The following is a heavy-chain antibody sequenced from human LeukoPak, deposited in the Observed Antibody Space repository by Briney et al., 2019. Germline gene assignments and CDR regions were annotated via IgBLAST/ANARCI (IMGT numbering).Heavy chain of an antibody. V-gene: IGHV3-74*01. CDR2: INSDGCST. D-gene: IGHD6-13*01. CDR1: GFTFSSYW. Sequence: GGSLRLSCTASGFTFSSYWMHWVRQAPGQGLEWISRINSDGCSTSYADSVKGRFTISRDNAKNTLYLQMSSLRAEDTAVYYCARGGVAAAGKYNWCDPWGQGTLVTVSS. CDR3: ARGGVAAAGKYNWCDP. J-gene: IGHJ5*02.